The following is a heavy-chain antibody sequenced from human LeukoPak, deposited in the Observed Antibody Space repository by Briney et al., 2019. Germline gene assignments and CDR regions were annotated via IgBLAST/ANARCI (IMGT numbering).Heavy chain of an antibody. CDR2: VKQDGSEK. Sequence: PGGSLRLSCAASGFTFSDYWMSWVRQAPGKGLEWVANVKQDGSEKFYVDSVKGRFTISRDNAKNSLYLQMNSLRVEDTAVYYCARPTTVGSLFDHWGQGTLVTVSS. CDR1: GFTFSDYW. V-gene: IGHV3-7*01. CDR3: ARPTTVGSLFDH. D-gene: IGHD4-17*01. J-gene: IGHJ4*02.